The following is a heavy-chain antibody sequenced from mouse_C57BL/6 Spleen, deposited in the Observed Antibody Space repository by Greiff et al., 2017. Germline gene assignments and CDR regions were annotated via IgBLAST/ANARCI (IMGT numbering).Heavy chain of an antibody. CDR2: INPRNGGT. D-gene: IGHD2-3*01. V-gene: IGHV1-53*01. CDR1: GYTFSSSW. J-gene: IGHJ2*01. Sequence: QVHVKQPGTELVKPGASVKLSCKASGYTFSSSWMNWVKQRPGKGLEWIGNINPRNGGTNYNEKFKSKATLTADKSYSTAYMQLSSLTSEDSAVDYCARKYYGYFPCDYWGQGTTLTVSS. CDR3: ARKYYGYFPCDY.